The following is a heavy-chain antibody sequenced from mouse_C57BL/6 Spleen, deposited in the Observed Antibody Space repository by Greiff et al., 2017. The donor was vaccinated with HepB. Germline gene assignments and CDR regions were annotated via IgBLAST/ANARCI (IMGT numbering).Heavy chain of an antibody. J-gene: IGHJ4*01. CDR2: IYPGDGDT. CDR3: ARSGRDRGYAMDY. D-gene: IGHD3-1*01. Sequence: QVQLQQSGPELVKPGASVKISCKASGYAFSSSWMNWVKQRPGKGLEWIGRIYPGDGDTNYNGKFKGKATLTADKSSSTAYMQLSSLTSEDSAVYVCARSGRDRGYAMDYWGQGTPVTVSS. CDR1: GYAFSSSW. V-gene: IGHV1-82*01.